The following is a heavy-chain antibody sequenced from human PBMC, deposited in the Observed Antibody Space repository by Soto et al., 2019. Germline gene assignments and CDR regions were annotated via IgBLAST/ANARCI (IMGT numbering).Heavy chain of an antibody. V-gene: IGHV1-69*01. J-gene: IGHJ4*02. CDR2: IIPIFGTA. CDR1: GGTFSSYA. Sequence: QVQLVQSGAEVKKPGSSVKVSCKASGGTFSSYAISWVRQAPGQGLEWMGGIIPIFGTANYAQKFQGRVTITADESTSTAYMELSSLRSEDTAVYYCAREWEYYYDRSGYYYFDYWGQGTLVTVSS. CDR3: AREWEYYYDRSGYYYFDY. D-gene: IGHD3-22*01.